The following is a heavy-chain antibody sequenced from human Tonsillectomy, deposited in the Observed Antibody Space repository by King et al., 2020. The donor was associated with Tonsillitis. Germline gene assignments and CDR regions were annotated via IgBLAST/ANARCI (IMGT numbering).Heavy chain of an antibody. V-gene: IGHV3-7*01. CDR1: GFTFRSYW. CDR2: IKQDGSEI. D-gene: IGHD6-19*01. J-gene: IGHJ4*02. CDR3: ARDLHWVAGH. Sequence: VQLVESGGGLVQPGGSLRLSCAGSGFTFRSYWMSWVRQAPGKGLEWVANIKQDGSEIYYGDSVKGRFTISRYNAKNSLYLQMNSLRADDTAVYYCARDLHWVAGHWGQGTLVTVSS.